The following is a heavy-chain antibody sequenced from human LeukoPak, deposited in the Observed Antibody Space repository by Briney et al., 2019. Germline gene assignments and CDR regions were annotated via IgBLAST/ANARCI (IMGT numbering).Heavy chain of an antibody. J-gene: IGHJ4*02. CDR3: ASDDNGVVDY. V-gene: IGHV4-39*01. Sequence: SETLSLTCTVSGGSISSSSYYWGWIRQPPGKGLEWIGSIYYSGSTYYNPSLKSRVTISVDTSKNQFSLRLSSVTAADMAVYYCASDDNGVVDYWGQGTLVTVSS. D-gene: IGHD2-15*01. CDR2: IYYSGST. CDR1: GGSISSSSYY.